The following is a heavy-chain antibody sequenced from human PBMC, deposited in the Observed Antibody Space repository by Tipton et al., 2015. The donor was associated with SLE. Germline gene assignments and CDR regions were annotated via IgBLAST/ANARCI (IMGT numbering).Heavy chain of an antibody. Sequence: TLSLTCSVSTYSISNGHYWAWVRQPPGKGLEWIGYIYYTGSTNYNPSLKSRVTISVDTSKNQFSLKLTSVTAADTAVYYCARGGTARTLLSWGQGTLVTVSS. D-gene: IGHD3-16*01. CDR1: TYSISNGHY. J-gene: IGHJ4*02. V-gene: IGHV4-59*11. CDR2: IYYTGST. CDR3: ARGGTARTLLS.